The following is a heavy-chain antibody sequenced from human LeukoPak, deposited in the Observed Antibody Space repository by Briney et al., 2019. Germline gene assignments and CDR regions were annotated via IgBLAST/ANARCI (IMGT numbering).Heavy chain of an antibody. CDR3: AREGGPYRPLDY. CDR1: GGSITNTNY. J-gene: IGHJ4*02. V-gene: IGHV4-4*02. Sequence: SETLSLTCGVSGGSITNTNYWTWVRQPPGKGLEWIGEVNLQGSTNYNPSLMGRVAISVDTSESHISLQLTSVTAADTAVYYCAREGGPYRPLDYSGQGTLVTVSS. CDR2: VNLQGST.